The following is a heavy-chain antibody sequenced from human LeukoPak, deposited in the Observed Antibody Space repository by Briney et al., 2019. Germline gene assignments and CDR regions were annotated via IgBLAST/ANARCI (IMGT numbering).Heavy chain of an antibody. Sequence: SETLSLTCAVSGGSISSGGYSWSWIRQPPGQGLEWIGYIYHSGSTYYNPSLKSRVTISVDRSKNQFSLKLTSVTAADTAVYYCARRRQVSYYSPYAFDLWGQGTMVTVSS. D-gene: IGHD2-15*01. CDR3: ARRRQVSYYSPYAFDL. CDR2: IYHSGST. V-gene: IGHV4-30-2*01. CDR1: GGSISSGGYS. J-gene: IGHJ3*01.